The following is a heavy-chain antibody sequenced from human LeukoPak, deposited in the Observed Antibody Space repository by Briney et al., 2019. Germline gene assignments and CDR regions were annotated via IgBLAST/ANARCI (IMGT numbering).Heavy chain of an antibody. Sequence: GGSLRLSCAASGFTFSSYAMSWVRQAPGKGLEWVSGISGNGVNTYHADSVKGWFTISRDNSKNTLYLQMNSLRVEDTAVYYCARSDYGDYLFDYWGQGTLVTVSS. V-gene: IGHV3-23*01. CDR2: ISGNGVNT. D-gene: IGHD4-17*01. J-gene: IGHJ4*02. CDR3: ARSDYGDYLFDY. CDR1: GFTFSSYA.